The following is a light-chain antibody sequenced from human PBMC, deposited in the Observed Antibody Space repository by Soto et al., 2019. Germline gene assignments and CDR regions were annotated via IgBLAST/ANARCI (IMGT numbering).Light chain of an antibody. J-gene: IGKJ1*01. CDR1: QSVSNY. CDR2: GTS. V-gene: IGKV3-20*01. CDR3: QQYGSSPTT. Sequence: EIVLTQSPGTLSLSPGERATLSCRASQSVSNYLGWYQQKPGQAPRLLIYGTSSRATGIPDRFSGSGSGTDFTLTISRLEPEDSAVYYCQQYGSSPTTFGQGTKVEIK.